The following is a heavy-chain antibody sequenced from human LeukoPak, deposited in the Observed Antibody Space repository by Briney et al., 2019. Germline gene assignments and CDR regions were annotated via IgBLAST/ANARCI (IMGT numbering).Heavy chain of an antibody. CDR2: ISSSSSYI. D-gene: IGHD6-19*01. CDR3: ARANGAVAGEYYYYYYGMDV. Sequence: GGSLRLSCAASGFTFSDYSMNWVRQAPGKGLEWVSSISSSSSYIYYADSVKGRFTISRDNAKNSLYLQMNSLRAEDTAVYYCARANGAVAGEYYYYYYGMDVWGQGTTVTVSS. V-gene: IGHV3-21*01. CDR1: GFTFSDYS. J-gene: IGHJ6*02.